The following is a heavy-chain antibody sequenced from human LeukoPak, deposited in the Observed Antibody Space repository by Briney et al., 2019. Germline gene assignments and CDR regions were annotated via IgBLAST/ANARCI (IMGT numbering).Heavy chain of an antibody. D-gene: IGHD2-15*01. CDR1: GFTFSSYG. J-gene: IGHJ6*03. V-gene: IGHV3-33*01. CDR3: ARRKGVVGATANYYYYYMDV. CDR2: IWYDGSNK. Sequence: PGGSLRLSCAASGFTFSSYGMHWVRQAPGKGLEWVAIIWYDGSNKYYADSVRGRFTISRDNSKNTLYLQMNSLRAEDTAVYYCARRKGVVGATANYYYYYMDVWGKGTTVTVSS.